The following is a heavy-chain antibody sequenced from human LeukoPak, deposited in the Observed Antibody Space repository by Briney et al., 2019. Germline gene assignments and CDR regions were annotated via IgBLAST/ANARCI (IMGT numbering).Heavy chain of an antibody. J-gene: IGHJ2*01. Sequence: ASVKLSCKASGYTFTSHYMHWRRQAPGQGLEWMGIVHPSGSSTAYAQEFQGRVTMTRDTATSTVYMELSGLRSEDTAVYYCGRISMTTSGWFFDLWGRGSLVTVSS. CDR2: VHPSGSST. D-gene: IGHD1-1*01. CDR1: GYTFTSHY. V-gene: IGHV1-46*01. CDR3: GRISMTTSGWFFDL.